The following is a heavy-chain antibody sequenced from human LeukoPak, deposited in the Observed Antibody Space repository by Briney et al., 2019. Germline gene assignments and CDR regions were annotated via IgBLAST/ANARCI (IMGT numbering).Heavy chain of an antibody. CDR2: INPNSGGT. J-gene: IGHJ3*02. Sequence: ASVKVSCKASGYTFTGYYMHWVRQAPGQGLEWMGWINPNSGGTNYAQKFQGRVTMTRDTSISTAYMELSRLRSDDTAVYYCARGGVLRFLRGVFDIGGKGTRAPVSS. CDR3: ARGGVLRFLRGVFDI. D-gene: IGHD3-3*01. V-gene: IGHV1-2*02. CDR1: GYTFTGYY.